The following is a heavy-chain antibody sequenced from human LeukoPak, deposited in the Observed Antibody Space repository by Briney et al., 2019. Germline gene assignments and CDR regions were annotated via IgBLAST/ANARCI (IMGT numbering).Heavy chain of an antibody. J-gene: IGHJ5*02. Sequence: SQTLSLTCAVSGGSISSGGYSWSWIRQPPGKGLEWIGYIYHSGSTYYNPSLKSRVTISVDRSKNQFSLKLSSVTAADTAVYYCARDRFVFGSSGHWFDPWGQGTLVTVSP. CDR2: IYHSGST. V-gene: IGHV4-30-2*01. CDR1: GGSISSGGYS. CDR3: ARDRFVFGSSGHWFDP. D-gene: IGHD6-19*01.